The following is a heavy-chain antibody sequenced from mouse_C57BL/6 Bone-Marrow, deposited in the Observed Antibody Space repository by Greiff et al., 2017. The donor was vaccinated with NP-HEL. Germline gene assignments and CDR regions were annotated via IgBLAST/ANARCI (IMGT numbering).Heavy chain of an antibody. Sequence: VKLQESGPELVKPGASVKISCKASGYAFSSSWMNWVKQRPGKGLEWIGRIYPGDGDTNYNGKFKGKATLTADKSSSTAYMQLSSLTSEDSAVYFCEREGGSNYGDWYFDVWGTGTTVTVAS. J-gene: IGHJ1*03. CDR3: EREGGSNYGDWYFDV. D-gene: IGHD2-5*01. CDR2: IYPGDGDT. V-gene: IGHV1-82*01. CDR1: GYAFSSSW.